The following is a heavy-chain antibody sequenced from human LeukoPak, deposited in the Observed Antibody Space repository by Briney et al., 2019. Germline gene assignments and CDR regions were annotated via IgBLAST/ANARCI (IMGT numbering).Heavy chain of an antibody. CDR1: GFAFNNYN. D-gene: IGHD3/OR15-3a*01. CDR3: ITEGLGLDI. J-gene: IGHJ3*02. V-gene: IGHV3-21*03. CDR2: ITSSGTYI. Sequence: PGGSLRLSCAASGFAFNNYNMNWVRQAPGKGLEWVSSITSSGTYIYYADSVKGRFTISRDNAKNTLYLQMNSLKTEDTAVYYCITEGLGLDIWGQGTMVTVSS.